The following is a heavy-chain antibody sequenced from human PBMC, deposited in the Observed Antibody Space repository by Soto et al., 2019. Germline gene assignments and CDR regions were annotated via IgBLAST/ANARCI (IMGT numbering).Heavy chain of an antibody. D-gene: IGHD6-6*01. Sequence: SRPTLVNPTQTLTLTCSFSGFSLSTSGVGVGWIRQSPGKALEWLALIYWSGDEHYRPSLKSRLSITKDTSKNHVVLIMTNMEPVDTATYYCARGVATLPVFAFDIWGQGTMVTVSS. V-gene: IGHV2-5*01. CDR1: GFSLSTSGVG. J-gene: IGHJ3*02. CDR2: IYWSGDE. CDR3: ARGVATLPVFAFDI.